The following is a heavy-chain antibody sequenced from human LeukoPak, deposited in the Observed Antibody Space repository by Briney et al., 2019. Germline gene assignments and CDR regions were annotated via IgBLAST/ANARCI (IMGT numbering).Heavy chain of an antibody. Sequence: SQTLSLTCTVSGGSISSGSYYWSWIRQPAGKGLEWIGRIYTSGSTNYNPSLKSRVTISVDTSKNQFSLKLSSVTAADTAVYYCAGHDYRDFDYWGPGTLVTVSS. CDR3: AGHDYRDFDY. J-gene: IGHJ4*02. CDR1: GGSISSGSYY. V-gene: IGHV4-61*02. D-gene: IGHD4-11*01. CDR2: IYTSGST.